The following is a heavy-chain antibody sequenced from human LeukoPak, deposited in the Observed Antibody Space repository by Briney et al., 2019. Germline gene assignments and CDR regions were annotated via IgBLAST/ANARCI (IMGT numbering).Heavy chain of an antibody. J-gene: IGHJ4*02. V-gene: IGHV3-9*01. D-gene: IGHD6-19*01. CDR1: GFTFDDYA. CDR3: AKGQYSSGWYYFDY. CDR2: ISWNSGSI. Sequence: PGGSLRLSCAASGFTFDDYAMHWVRQAPGKGLEWVSGISWNSGSIGYADSVKGRFTISRDNAKNSLYPQMNSLRAEDTALYYCAKGQYSSGWYYFDYWGQGTLVTVSS.